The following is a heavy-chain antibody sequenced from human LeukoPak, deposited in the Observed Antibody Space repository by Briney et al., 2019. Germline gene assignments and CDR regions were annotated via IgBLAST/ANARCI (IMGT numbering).Heavy chain of an antibody. CDR1: GYSFTSYW. CDR2: IYPGDSDT. D-gene: IGHD4-23*01. V-gene: IGHV5-51*01. Sequence: HGESLKISCKGSGYSFTSYWIGWVRQMPGKGLEWMGIIYPGDSDTRYSPSFQGQVTISADKSISTAYLQWSSLKASDTAMYYCARVMTTVVTPFDYWGQGTLVTVSS. CDR3: ARVMTTVVTPFDY. J-gene: IGHJ4*02.